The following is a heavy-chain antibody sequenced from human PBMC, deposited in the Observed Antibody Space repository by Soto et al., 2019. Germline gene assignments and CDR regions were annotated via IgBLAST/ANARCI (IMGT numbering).Heavy chain of an antibody. V-gene: IGHV3-30-3*01. J-gene: IGHJ4*02. CDR2: ISYDGSNK. CDR3: ARDSQLGYCSSTSCSLDY. Sequence: GGSLRLSCAASGFTFSSYAMHWVRQAPGKGLEWVAVISYDGSNKYYADSVKGRFTISRDNSKNTLYLQMNSLRAEDTAVYYCARDSQLGYCSSTSCSLDYWGQGTLVTVSS. D-gene: IGHD2-2*01. CDR1: GFTFSSYA.